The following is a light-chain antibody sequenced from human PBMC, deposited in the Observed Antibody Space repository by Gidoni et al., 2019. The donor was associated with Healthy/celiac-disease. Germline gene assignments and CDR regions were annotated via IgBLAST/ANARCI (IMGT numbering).Light chain of an antibody. CDR2: DAS. J-gene: IGKJ3*01. CDR3: QQFNSYPLT. V-gene: IGKV1-13*02. CDR1: QGISSA. Sequence: AIQLTQTPSSLSASVGDRVTITCRASQGISSALAWYQQKPGKAPKLLIYDASSLESGVPSRFSGSGSGTDFTLTISSLQPEDFATYYCQQFNSYPLTFXPXTKVDIK.